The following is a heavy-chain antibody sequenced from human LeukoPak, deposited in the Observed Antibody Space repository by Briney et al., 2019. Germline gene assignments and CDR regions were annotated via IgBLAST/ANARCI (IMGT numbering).Heavy chain of an antibody. V-gene: IGHV4-30-2*01. CDR3: ARSRSGHYRYLEF. Sequence: SETLSLTCAVSGASISSGVYSWNWIRQPPGKGLEWIGFVYNSVNIHYNPSLTSRVTISVDRSKNQFSLKLTSVTAADTAVYYCARSRSGHYRYLEFWGQGTLVTVSS. J-gene: IGHJ4*02. CDR2: VYNSVNI. D-gene: IGHD3-22*01. CDR1: GASISSGVYS.